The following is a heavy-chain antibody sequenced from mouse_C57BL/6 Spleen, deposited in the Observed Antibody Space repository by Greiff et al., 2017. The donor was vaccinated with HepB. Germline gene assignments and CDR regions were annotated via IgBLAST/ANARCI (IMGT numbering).Heavy chain of an antibody. CDR2: INPGRGGT. Sequence: VQLQQSGAELVRPGTSVKVSCKASGYAFTNYLIEWVKQRPGQGLEWIGVINPGRGGTNYNEKFKGKATLTADKSSSTAYMQLSSLTSEDSAVYFCARRGEWSNYGYFDYWGQGTTLTVSS. V-gene: IGHV1-54*01. CDR1: GYAFTNYL. D-gene: IGHD2-5*01. J-gene: IGHJ2*01. CDR3: ARRGEWSNYGYFDY.